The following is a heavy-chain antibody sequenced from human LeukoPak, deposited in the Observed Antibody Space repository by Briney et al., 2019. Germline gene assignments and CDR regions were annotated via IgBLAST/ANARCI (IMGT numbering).Heavy chain of an antibody. CDR3: AKDPVVYHGGSGWHYFDY. CDR2: IGGTGDKT. CDR1: RFTFSSYA. Sequence: SGGSLRFSCAASRFTFSSYAMSWVRQAPGRGLEWVSTIGGTGDKTYYADSVKGRFTISRDNSMDTLYLQMNSLKAEDTAVYYCAKDPVVYHGGSGWHYFDYWGQGTLVTVSS. D-gene: IGHD6-19*01. J-gene: IGHJ4*02. V-gene: IGHV3-23*01.